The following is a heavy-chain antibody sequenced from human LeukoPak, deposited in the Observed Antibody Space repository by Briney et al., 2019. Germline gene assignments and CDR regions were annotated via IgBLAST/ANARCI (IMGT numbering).Heavy chain of an antibody. CDR1: GGSFSGYY. CDR2: INHSGST. V-gene: IGHV4-34*01. Sequence: SETLSLTCAVYGGSFSGYYWSWIRQPPGKGLEWIGEINHSGSTNYNPSLKSRVTISVDTSKNQFPLKLSSVTAADTAVYYCARGRGSGYYYYYGMDVWGQGTTVTVSS. CDR3: ARGRGSGYYYYYGMDV. D-gene: IGHD3-10*01. J-gene: IGHJ6*02.